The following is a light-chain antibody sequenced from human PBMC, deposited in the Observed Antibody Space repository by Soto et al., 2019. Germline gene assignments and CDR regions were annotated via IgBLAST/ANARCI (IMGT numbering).Light chain of an antibody. CDR2: AAS. J-gene: IGKJ4*01. Sequence: DIQMTQSPSSVSASVGDRVTITCRARQGISSWLAGYQQKPGKAPNLLIYAASSLHSGVPSRFSGIGSGTDFTLTIRSLQPEDFAPYYGQQANSFPLTCGGGPKVEI. CDR3: QQANSFPLT. CDR1: QGISSW. V-gene: IGKV1-12*01.